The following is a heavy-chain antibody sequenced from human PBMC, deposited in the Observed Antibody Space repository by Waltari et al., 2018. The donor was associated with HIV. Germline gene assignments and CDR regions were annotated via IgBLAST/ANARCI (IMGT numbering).Heavy chain of an antibody. Sequence: QVQLVQSGAEVKKPGSSVKVSCKASGGTFSSYAISWVRQAPGQGLEWMGRIIPILGIANYAQKFQGRVTITADKSTSTAYMELSSLRSEDTAVYYCARDSGYFSDPLLDYWGQGTLVTVSS. J-gene: IGHJ4*02. V-gene: IGHV1-69*04. CDR1: GGTFSSYA. D-gene: IGHD2-21*01. CDR3: ARDSGYFSDPLLDY. CDR2: IIPILGIA.